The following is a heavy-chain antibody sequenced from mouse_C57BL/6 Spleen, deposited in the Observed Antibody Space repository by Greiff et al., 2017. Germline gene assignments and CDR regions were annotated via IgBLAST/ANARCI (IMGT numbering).Heavy chain of an antibody. Sequence: VQLQQSGPELARPGASVKLSCKASGYTFTNYGISWVKQRTGQGLEWIGEIYPRNGNTCYNEKFKGKDTLTAAKSSSTAYMELRSLTSEDSAVDVCARSGTTPDYWGQGTILTVSA. CDR3: ARSGTTPDY. D-gene: IGHD3-1*01. J-gene: IGHJ2*01. CDR2: IYPRNGNT. CDR1: GYTFTNYG. V-gene: IGHV1-81*01.